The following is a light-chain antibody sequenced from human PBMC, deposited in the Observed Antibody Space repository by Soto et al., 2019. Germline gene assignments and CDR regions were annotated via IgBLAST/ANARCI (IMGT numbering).Light chain of an antibody. CDR1: QDITDS. Sequence: DIQMTQSPSTLSASVGDRVTVTCRASQDITDSLAWYQQKPGKVPKLLIYWASTLESGVPSRFSGSESGTEFPLTISSLQPDDFATYYCQQYRTYPWTFGQGTKMEIK. V-gene: IGKV1-5*03. J-gene: IGKJ1*01. CDR3: QQYRTYPWT. CDR2: WAS.